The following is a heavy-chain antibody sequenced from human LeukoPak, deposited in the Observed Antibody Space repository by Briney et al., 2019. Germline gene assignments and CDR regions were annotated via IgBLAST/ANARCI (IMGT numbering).Heavy chain of an antibody. CDR1: GGSFSGYY. D-gene: IGHD6-13*01. Sequence: SETLSLTCAVYGGSFSGYYWSWIRQPPGKGLEWIGEINHSGSTNYNPSLKSRVTISVDTSKNQFSLKLSSVTAADTAVYYCARGGRDSSSWFRRDRYYFDYWGQGTLVTVSS. J-gene: IGHJ4*02. CDR2: INHSGST. CDR3: ARGGRDSSSWFRRDRYYFDY. V-gene: IGHV4-34*01.